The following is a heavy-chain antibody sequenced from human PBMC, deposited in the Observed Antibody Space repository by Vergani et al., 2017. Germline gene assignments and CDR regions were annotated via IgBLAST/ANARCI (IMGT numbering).Heavy chain of an antibody. V-gene: IGHV3-23*01. CDR3: AKSLFGVDANWFDP. Sequence: EVQLLESGGGLVQPGGSLRLSCAASGFTFSSYAMSWVRQAPGKGLEWVSAISGSGGSTYYADSVKGLFTISRDNSKNTLYLQMNSLRAEDTAVYYFAKSLFGVDANWFDPWGQGTLVTVSS. CDR1: GFTFSSYA. CDR2: ISGSGGST. J-gene: IGHJ5*02. D-gene: IGHD3-3*02.